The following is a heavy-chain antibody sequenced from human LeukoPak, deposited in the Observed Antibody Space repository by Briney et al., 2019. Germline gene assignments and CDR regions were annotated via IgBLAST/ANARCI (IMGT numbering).Heavy chain of an antibody. CDR3: AGTPLWFGELLLDY. D-gene: IGHD3-10*01. V-gene: IGHV3-7*03. Sequence: GGSLRLSCAASGFTFSNYAMSWVRQAPGKGLEWVANIKQDGSEKYYVDSVKGRFTISRDNAKNSLYLQMNSLRAEDTAVYYCAGTPLWFGELLLDYWGQGTLVTVSS. J-gene: IGHJ4*02. CDR1: GFTFSNYA. CDR2: IKQDGSEK.